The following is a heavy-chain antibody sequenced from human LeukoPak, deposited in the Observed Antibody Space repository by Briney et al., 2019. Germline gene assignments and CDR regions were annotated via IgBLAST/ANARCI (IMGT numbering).Heavy chain of an antibody. Sequence: SETLSLTCAVSGGSISSSNWWSWVRQPPGKGLEWIGEIYHSGSTNYNPSLKSRVTISVDKSKNQFSLKLSSATAADTAVYYCATALPFGELLVSGAFVIWGQGTMVTVSS. CDR2: IYHSGST. D-gene: IGHD3-10*01. V-gene: IGHV4-4*02. J-gene: IGHJ3*02. CDR3: ATALPFGELLVSGAFVI. CDR1: GGSISSSNW.